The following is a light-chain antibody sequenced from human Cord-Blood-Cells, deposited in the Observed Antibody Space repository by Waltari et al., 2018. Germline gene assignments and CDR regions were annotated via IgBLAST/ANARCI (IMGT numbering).Light chain of an antibody. V-gene: IGLV2-23*03. CDR3: CSYAGSSTFLV. CDR1: SSDVGSYNL. J-gene: IGLJ2*01. Sequence: QSALTQPPSVYGSPGQSITISCTATSSDVGSYNLFSWYQQHPGKAPKLMIYEGSKRPSGVSNRFSGSKSGNTASLTISGLQAEDEADYYCCSYAGSSTFLVFGGGTKLTVL. CDR2: EGS.